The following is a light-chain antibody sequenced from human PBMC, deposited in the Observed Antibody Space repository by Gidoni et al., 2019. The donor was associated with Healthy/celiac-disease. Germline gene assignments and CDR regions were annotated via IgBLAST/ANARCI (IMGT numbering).Light chain of an antibody. CDR1: ENIAGF. Sequence: DIQMTQSPSSLSASIGDRVTITCRASENIAGFLNWYQQKAGHAPNLLIYAASTLQSGVPSRFSGSESGTEFTLTISSLQPEDLGIYYCHQSYGIPQTFXXXTKLEI. CDR2: AAS. V-gene: IGKV1-39*01. CDR3: HQSYGIPQT. J-gene: IGKJ1*01.